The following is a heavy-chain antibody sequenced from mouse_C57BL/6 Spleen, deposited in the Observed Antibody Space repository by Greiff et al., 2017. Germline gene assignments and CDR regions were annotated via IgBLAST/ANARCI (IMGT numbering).Heavy chain of an antibody. Sequence: EVMLVESGGDLVKPGGSLKLSCAASGFTFSSYGMSWVRQTPDKRLEWVATISSGGSYTYYPDSVKGRFTISRDNAKNILYLQMSSLKSEDTAMYYCARQSGSLNYGSRGYFDVWGTGTTVTVSS. V-gene: IGHV5-6*01. CDR1: GFTFSSYG. CDR3: ARQSGSLNYGSRGYFDV. CDR2: ISSGGSYT. D-gene: IGHD1-1*01. J-gene: IGHJ1*03.